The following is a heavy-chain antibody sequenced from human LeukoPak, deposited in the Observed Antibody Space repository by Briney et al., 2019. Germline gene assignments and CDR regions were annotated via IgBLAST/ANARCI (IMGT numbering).Heavy chain of an antibody. V-gene: IGHV3-20*04. CDR3: TKDWGTYCSRGTCFLFDY. CDR1: GFTFDDYG. CDR2: INWNGGST. Sequence: PGGSLRLSCAASGFTFDDYGMSWVRQAPGKGLEWVSGINWNGGSTGYADSVKGRFTISRDNSKNTLYLQMSSLRADDTAIYYCTKDWGTYCSRGTCFLFDYWGQGTLVTVSS. D-gene: IGHD2-15*01. J-gene: IGHJ4*02.